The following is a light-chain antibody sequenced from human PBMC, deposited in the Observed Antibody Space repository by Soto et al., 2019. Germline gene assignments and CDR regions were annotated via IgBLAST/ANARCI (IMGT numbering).Light chain of an antibody. J-gene: IGLJ2*01. CDR3: AAWDDSLNGPL. CDR2: NNN. Sequence: QSVLTQPPSASGTPGQRVTISCSGSSSNIASNTVNWYQQLPGTAPKLLIYNNNHRPSGVLDRFSGSKSGTSASLAISGLQSEDEADYYCAAWDDSLNGPLFGGGTKRTVL. V-gene: IGLV1-44*01. CDR1: SSNIASNT.